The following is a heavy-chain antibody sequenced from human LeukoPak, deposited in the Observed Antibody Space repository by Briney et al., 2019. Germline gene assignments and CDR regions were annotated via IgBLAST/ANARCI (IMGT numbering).Heavy chain of an antibody. CDR3: ARDPRTSGSYSFDY. J-gene: IGHJ4*02. Sequence: GGSLRLSCAASGFTFSSYGMHWVRQAPGKGLEWVAVISYDGSNKYYADSVKGRFTISRDNSKNTLYLQMNSLRAEDTAVYYCARDPRTSGSYSFDYWGQGTLVTVSS. D-gene: IGHD3-10*01. CDR1: GFTFSSYG. V-gene: IGHV3-30*03. CDR2: ISYDGSNK.